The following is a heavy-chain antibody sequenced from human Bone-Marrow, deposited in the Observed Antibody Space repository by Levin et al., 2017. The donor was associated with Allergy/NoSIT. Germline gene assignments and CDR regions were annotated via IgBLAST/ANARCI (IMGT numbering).Heavy chain of an antibody. CDR1: GFIFDCYA. V-gene: IGHV3-9*01. J-gene: IGHJ6*02. CDR2: IEWSSAAI. CDR3: VKDKRSSGGHFYYYFGMHV. Sequence: GGSLRLSCAASGFIFDCYAMHWVRQVPGKGLDWVSGIEWSSAAIGYADSVKGRFTISRDNVKKILHLQMNSLRVEDTALYYCVKDKRSSGGHFYYYFGMHVWGRGTTVTVSS. D-gene: IGHD3-3*02.